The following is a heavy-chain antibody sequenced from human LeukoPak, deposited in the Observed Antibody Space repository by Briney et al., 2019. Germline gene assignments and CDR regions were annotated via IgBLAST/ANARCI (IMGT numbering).Heavy chain of an antibody. CDR2: IYYNGST. CDR3: ARGFRTGQENYDY. D-gene: IGHD2/OR15-2a*01. V-gene: IGHV4-59*01. J-gene: IGHJ4*02. Sequence: PSETLSLTCTVSGGSISSYYWSWIRQPPGKGLEWIGYIYYNGSTNYNPSLKSRVTISVDTSKNQFSLKLSSVTAADTAVYYCARGFRTGQENYDYWGQGTLVTVSS. CDR1: GGSISSYY.